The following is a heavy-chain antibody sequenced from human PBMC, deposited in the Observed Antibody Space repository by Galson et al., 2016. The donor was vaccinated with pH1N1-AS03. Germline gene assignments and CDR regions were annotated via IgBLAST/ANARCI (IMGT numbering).Heavy chain of an antibody. J-gene: IGHJ5*02. V-gene: IGHV4-38-2*02. Sequence: SETLSLTCTVSGLSISSGSYWGWIRQSPGKGLEWIGNIYHAANTYYNPSFKTRVTMSVDTSKSQFSLSLRSVTAADTAMYYCARGLGYCSGKQCFVHFDPWGQGIRVTVSS. CDR2: IYHAANT. D-gene: IGHD2-15*01. CDR3: ARGLGYCSGKQCFVHFDP. CDR1: GLSISSGSY.